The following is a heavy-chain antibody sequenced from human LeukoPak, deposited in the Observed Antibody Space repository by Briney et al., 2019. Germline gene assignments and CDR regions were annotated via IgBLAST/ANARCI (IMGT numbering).Heavy chain of an antibody. D-gene: IGHD3-10*01. Sequence: PSETLSLTCTVSGGSISSGSYYWGWIRQPPGKGLEWIGSICYSGSTYYNPSLKSRVTISVDTSKNQFSLKLSSVTAADTAVYYCARGPRGFDYWGQGTLVTVSS. J-gene: IGHJ4*02. V-gene: IGHV4-39*07. CDR1: GGSISSGSYY. CDR2: ICYSGST. CDR3: ARGPRGFDY.